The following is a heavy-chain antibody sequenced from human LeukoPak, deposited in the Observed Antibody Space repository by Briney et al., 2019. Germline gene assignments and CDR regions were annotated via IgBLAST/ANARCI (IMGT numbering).Heavy chain of an antibody. CDR3: ARIYGGGYFDY. CDR1: GFTFSSYS. CDR2: ISSSSSYI. J-gene: IGHJ4*02. D-gene: IGHD4/OR15-4a*01. Sequence: PGGSLRLSCAASGFTFSSYSMNWVRQAPGKGLEWVSSISSSSSYIYYADSVKGRFTISRDNAKNSPYLQMNSLRAGDTAVYYCARIYGGGYFDYWGQGTLVTVSS. V-gene: IGHV3-21*01.